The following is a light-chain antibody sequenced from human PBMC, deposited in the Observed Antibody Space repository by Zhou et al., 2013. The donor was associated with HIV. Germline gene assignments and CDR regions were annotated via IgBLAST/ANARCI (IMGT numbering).Light chain of an antibody. CDR3: QQYGSSPTWT. CDR2: GAS. V-gene: IGKV3-20*01. CDR1: QSVSSNY. J-gene: IGKJ1*01. Sequence: ESALTQSPGTLSLSPGERATLSCRARQSVSSNYLAWYQQKPGQAPSLLIYGASTRATGVPDRFSGSGSGTDFTLTISRLEPEDFAVYYCQQYGSSPTWTFGQGTKV.